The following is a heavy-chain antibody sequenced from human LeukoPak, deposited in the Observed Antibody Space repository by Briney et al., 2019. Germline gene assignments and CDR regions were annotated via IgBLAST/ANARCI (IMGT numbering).Heavy chain of an antibody. J-gene: IGHJ4*02. V-gene: IGHV1-24*01. CDR1: GYTLTELS. Sequence: ASVKVSCKVSGYTLTELSMHWVRQAPGKGLGWMGGFDPEDGETIYAQKFQGRVTMTEDTSTDTAYMELSSLRSEDTAVYYCATITMGGSGYDYWGQGTLVTVSS. CDR2: FDPEDGET. CDR3: ATITMGGSGYDY. D-gene: IGHD3-10*01.